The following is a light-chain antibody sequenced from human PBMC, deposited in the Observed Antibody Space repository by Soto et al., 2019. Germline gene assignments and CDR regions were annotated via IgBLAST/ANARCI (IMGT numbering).Light chain of an antibody. CDR3: QQYNGYWT. Sequence: DIQMTQSPSTLSASVGDRVTITCRASQSISDSLAWYQQKPGKAPKLLIYEASTLKSGVPSRFSGSRSGTEYYLTISSLQPDDFAIYYCQQYNGYWTFGQGTKVEIK. J-gene: IGKJ1*01. V-gene: IGKV1-5*03. CDR2: EAS. CDR1: QSISDS.